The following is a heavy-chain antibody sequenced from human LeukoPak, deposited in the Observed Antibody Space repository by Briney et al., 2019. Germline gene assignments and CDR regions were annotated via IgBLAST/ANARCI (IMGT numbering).Heavy chain of an antibody. J-gene: IGHJ4*02. CDR2: ISSSSSYI. Sequence: GGPLRLSCAASGFTFSSYSMNWVRQAPGKGLEWVSSISSSSSYIYHADSVKGRFTISRDNAKNSLYLQMNSLRAEDTAVYYCARESATAGDFDYWGQGTLVTVSS. CDR1: GFTFSSYS. CDR3: ARESATAGDFDY. V-gene: IGHV3-21*01. D-gene: IGHD1-26*01.